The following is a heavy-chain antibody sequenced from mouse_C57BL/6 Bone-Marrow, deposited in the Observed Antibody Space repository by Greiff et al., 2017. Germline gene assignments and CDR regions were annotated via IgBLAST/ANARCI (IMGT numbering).Heavy chain of an antibody. J-gene: IGHJ3*01. CDR2: INPSSGYT. Sequence: VKLQQSGAELVRPGASVKMSCTASGFTFTGYTMHWVKQRPGQGLEWIGYINPSSGYTKYTKKFKDKATFTADKSSSTAYMQLSSLTSEDSADYYCARSGGYAYWGQGTLVTVSA. V-gene: IGHV1-4*01. CDR3: ARSGGYAY. D-gene: IGHD1-2*01. CDR1: GFTFTGYT.